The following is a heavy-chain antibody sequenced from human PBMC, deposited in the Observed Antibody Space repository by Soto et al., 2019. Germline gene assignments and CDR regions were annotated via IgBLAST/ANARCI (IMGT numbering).Heavy chain of an antibody. CDR3: VKRGRNWRALDF. D-gene: IGHD1-20*01. Sequence: VQLLESGGDLVQPGGSLRLSCVASGFILNNYAMSWVRQAPGKGLEWVSTIGGTDGDSDGVPWYEDSVKGRLPISRDSSANTLFLHMDNLRVEYSALFYCVKRGRNWRALDFWGQGTTVVVSS. J-gene: IGHJ3*01. CDR1: GFILNNYA. CDR2: IGGTDGDSDGVP. V-gene: IGHV3-23*01.